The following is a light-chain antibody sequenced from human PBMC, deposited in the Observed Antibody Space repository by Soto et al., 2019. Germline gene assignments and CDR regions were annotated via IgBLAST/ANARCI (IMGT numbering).Light chain of an antibody. Sequence: QSVLTQPPSASRSPGQSVTISCTGTKNDIGVYDFVSWYQHHPGKAPRLIIYEVVQRPSGVPDRFSGSKSGNTASLTVSGLQAADEADYFCKSYAGSNTYVFGSGTKGTVL. CDR3: KSYAGSNTYV. CDR1: KNDIGVYDF. V-gene: IGLV2-8*01. J-gene: IGLJ1*01. CDR2: EVV.